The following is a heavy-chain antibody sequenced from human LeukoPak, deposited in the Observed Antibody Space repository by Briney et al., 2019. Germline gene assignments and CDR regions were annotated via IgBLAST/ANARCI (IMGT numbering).Heavy chain of an antibody. J-gene: IGHJ5*02. D-gene: IGHD3-10*01. CDR3: ARGEVITMVRGVIGSNWFDL. CDR1: GYIFTRYA. Sequence: GASVKVSCKASGYIFTRYAMYWARQAPGQRLEWMGWINAGKGNTKYSKKFQGRVTITRDTSASTAYMELSSLRSEDTAVYYCARGEVITMVRGVIGSNWFDLWGQGTLVTVSS. CDR2: INAGKGNT. V-gene: IGHV1-3*01.